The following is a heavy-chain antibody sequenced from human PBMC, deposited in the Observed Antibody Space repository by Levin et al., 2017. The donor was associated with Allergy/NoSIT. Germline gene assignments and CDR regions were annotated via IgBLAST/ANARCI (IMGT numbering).Heavy chain of an antibody. V-gene: IGHV3-33*01. D-gene: IGHD3-16*01. CDR2: IWYDGSKK. CDR3: ARADYDVVWGSPRGLDY. J-gene: IGHJ4*02. Sequence: GGSLRLSCAASGFTFSRYGLHWVRQAPGKGLEWVAVIWYDGSKKYYADSVEGRFTISRDNSNNTLYLQMNNLRAEDTAVYHCARADYDVVWGSPRGLDYWGQGTLVTVSS. CDR1: GFTFSRYG.